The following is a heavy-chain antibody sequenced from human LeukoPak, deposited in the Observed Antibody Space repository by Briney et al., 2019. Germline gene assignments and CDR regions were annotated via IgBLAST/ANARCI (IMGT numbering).Heavy chain of an antibody. CDR3: AREITTTVTGDY. V-gene: IGHV3-21*01. Sequence: PGGSLRLSCAASGFTFSSYSMNWVRQAPGKGLEWVSSISSSSSYIYYADSVKGRFTISRDNAKNSLYPQMNSLRAEDTAVYYCAREITTTVTGDYWGQGTLVTVSS. D-gene: IGHD4-11*01. J-gene: IGHJ4*02. CDR1: GFTFSSYS. CDR2: ISSSSSYI.